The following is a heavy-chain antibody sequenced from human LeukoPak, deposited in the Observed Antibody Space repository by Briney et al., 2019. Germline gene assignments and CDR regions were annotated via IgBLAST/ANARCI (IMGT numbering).Heavy chain of an antibody. CDR2: ITSNSGGT. J-gene: IGHJ3*02. CDR1: RFTFSTYA. D-gene: IGHD3-22*01. V-gene: IGHV3-23*01. CDR3: ARFDHYDSSGGHPDAFDI. Sequence: PGGSLRLSCAASRFTFSTYAMSWVRQAPGKGLEWVSTITSNSGGTFYADSVKGRFTISRDNSKNTLYLQMNSLRAEDTAVYYCARFDHYDSSGGHPDAFDIWGQGTMVTVSS.